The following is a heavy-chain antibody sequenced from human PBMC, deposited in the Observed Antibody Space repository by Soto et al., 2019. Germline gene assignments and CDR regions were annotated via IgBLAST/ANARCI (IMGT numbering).Heavy chain of an antibody. Sequence: GESLKISCKGSGYSFTSYWIGWVRQMPGKGLEWMGIIYPGDSDTRYSPSFQGRVTITRDTSASTAYMELSSLRSEDTAVYYCARDERRYSYGDYYYGMDVWGQGTTVTVSS. CDR3: ARDERRYSYGDYYYGMDV. CDR1: GYSFTSYW. J-gene: IGHJ6*02. CDR2: IYPGDSDT. V-gene: IGHV5-51*01. D-gene: IGHD5-18*01.